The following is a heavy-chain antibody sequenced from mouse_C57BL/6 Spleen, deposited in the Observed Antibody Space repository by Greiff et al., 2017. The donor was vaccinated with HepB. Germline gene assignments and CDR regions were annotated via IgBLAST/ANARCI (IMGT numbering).Heavy chain of an antibody. J-gene: IGHJ1*03. D-gene: IGHD1-1*01. CDR3: ARPEVVAPWYFDV. CDR1: GFTFSDYG. Sequence: DVQLVESGGGLVKPGGSLKLSCAASGFTFSDYGMHWVRQAPEKGLEWVAYISSGSSTIYYADTVKGRFTISRDNAKNTLFLQMTSLRSEDTAMYYCARPEVVAPWYFDVWGTGTTVTVSS. CDR2: ISSGSSTI. V-gene: IGHV5-17*01.